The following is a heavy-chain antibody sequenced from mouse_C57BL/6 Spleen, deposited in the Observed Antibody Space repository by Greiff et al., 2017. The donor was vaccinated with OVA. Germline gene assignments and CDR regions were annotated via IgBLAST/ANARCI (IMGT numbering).Heavy chain of an antibody. V-gene: IGHV5-17*01. J-gene: IGHJ2*01. CDR2: ISSGSSTI. CDR3: ARQYYGPFDY. Sequence: EVQVVESGGGLVKPGGSLKLSCAASGFTFSDYGMHWVRQAPEKGLEWVAYISSGSSTIYYADTVKGRFTISRDNAKNTLFRQMTSLRSEDTAMCYCARQYYGPFDYWGQGTTLTVSS. CDR1: GFTFSDYG. D-gene: IGHD1-2*01.